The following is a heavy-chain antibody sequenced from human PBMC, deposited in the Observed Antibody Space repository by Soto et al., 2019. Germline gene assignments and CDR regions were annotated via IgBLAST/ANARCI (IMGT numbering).Heavy chain of an antibody. Sequence: SETLSLTCAVYGGSFSGYYWSWIRQPPGKGLEWIGEINHSGSTNYNPSLKSRVTISVDTSKNQFSLKLSSVTAADTAVYYCARGLYYYGSGSYMRQGNWFDPWGQGTLVTVSS. J-gene: IGHJ5*02. CDR3: ARGLYYYGSGSYMRQGNWFDP. CDR1: GGSFSGYY. D-gene: IGHD3-10*01. CDR2: INHSGST. V-gene: IGHV4-34*01.